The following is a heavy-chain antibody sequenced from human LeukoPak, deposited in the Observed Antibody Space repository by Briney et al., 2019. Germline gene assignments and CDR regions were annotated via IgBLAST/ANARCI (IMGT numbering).Heavy chain of an antibody. D-gene: IGHD6-13*01. CDR3: XXXXXXXRHRGIDY. CDR1: GGSISSSNW. V-gene: IGHV4-4*02. J-gene: IGHJ4*02. Sequence: CXXSGGSISSSNWWSWVRQPPGKGLEWIGEIYHSGSTNYNPSLKSRVTISVDKSENQFSLKLSSVTAADTAVYYXXXXXXXXRHRGIDYWGQGTLVTVSS. CDR2: IYHSGST.